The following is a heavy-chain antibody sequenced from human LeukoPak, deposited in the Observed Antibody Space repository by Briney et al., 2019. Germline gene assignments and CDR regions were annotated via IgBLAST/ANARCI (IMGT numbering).Heavy chain of an antibody. J-gene: IGHJ4*02. Sequence: GGSLRLSCAASGFTFSSYEMNWVRQAPGKGLEWVSYISSSGDTIYYADSVKGRFTISRDNAKNSLYLQMNSLRAADTAVYYWARDSGSPDWGQGTLVTVSS. CDR1: GFTFSSYE. D-gene: IGHD1-26*01. CDR3: ARDSGSPD. V-gene: IGHV3-48*03. CDR2: ISSSGDTI.